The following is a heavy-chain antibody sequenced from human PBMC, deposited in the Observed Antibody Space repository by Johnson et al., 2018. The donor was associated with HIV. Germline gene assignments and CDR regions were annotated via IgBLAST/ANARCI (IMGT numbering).Heavy chain of an antibody. D-gene: IGHD7-27*01. J-gene: IGHJ3*02. CDR1: GFTFDDYG. CDR2: INWNGGST. Sequence: VQLVESGAGVVRPGGSLRLSCAASGFTFDDYGMSWVRQAPGKGLEWVSGINWNGGSTGYAASVQGRFTISRDNAKNSLYLQMNSLRAEDTALYYCASGDELGDDAFDIWGQGTMVTVSS. V-gene: IGHV3-20*04. CDR3: ASGDELGDDAFDI.